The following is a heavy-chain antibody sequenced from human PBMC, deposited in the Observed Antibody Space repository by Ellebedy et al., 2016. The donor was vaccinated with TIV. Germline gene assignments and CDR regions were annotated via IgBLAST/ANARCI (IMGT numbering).Heavy chain of an antibody. D-gene: IGHD6-6*01. CDR1: GYTFTSYY. J-gene: IGHJ4*02. V-gene: IGHV1-18*04. CDR2: ISAYNGNT. Sequence: ASVKVSXXASGYTFTSYYMHWVRQAPGQGLEWMGWISAYNGNTNYAQKLQGRVTMTTDTSTSTAYMELRSLRSDDTAVYYCARDTYSSSGGDYWGQGTLVTVSS. CDR3: ARDTYSSSGGDY.